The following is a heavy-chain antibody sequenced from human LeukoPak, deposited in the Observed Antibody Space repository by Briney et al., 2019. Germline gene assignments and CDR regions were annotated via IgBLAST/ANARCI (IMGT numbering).Heavy chain of an antibody. V-gene: IGHV4-59*01. CDR2: IYYSGST. D-gene: IGHD2-2*01. CDR3: ARAAVPYYFDY. CDR1: GGSISSYY. Sequence: SETLSLTCTVSGGSISSYYWSWIRQPPGKGLEWIGYIYYSGSTNYNPSLKSRVTISVDTSKNQFSLKLSSVTAADTAVYYCARAAVPYYFDYRGQGTLVTVSS. J-gene: IGHJ4*02.